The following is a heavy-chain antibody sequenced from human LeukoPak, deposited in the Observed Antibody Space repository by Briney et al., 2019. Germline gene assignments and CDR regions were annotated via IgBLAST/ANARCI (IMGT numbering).Heavy chain of an antibody. J-gene: IGHJ5*02. CDR3: ARGGAAADKKNWFDP. Sequence: ASVKVSCKASGYTFTGYYMHWMRQAPGQGLEWMGWINPNSGGTNYAQKFQGRVTMTRDTSISTAYMELSRLRSDDTAVYYCARGGAAADKKNWFDPWGQGTLVTVSS. CDR2: INPNSGGT. CDR1: GYTFTGYY. D-gene: IGHD6-13*01. V-gene: IGHV1-2*02.